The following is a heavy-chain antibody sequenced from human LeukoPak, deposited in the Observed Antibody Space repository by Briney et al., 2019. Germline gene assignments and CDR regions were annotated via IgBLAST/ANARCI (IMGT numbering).Heavy chain of an antibody. D-gene: IGHD6-19*01. V-gene: IGHV1-2*02. CDR3: ARDEGGIAVAGTFSWFDP. CDR1: GYTFTVYY. CDR2: INPNSGGT. J-gene: IGHJ5*02. Sequence: GASVKVSSMASGYTFTVYYMHWVRQAPGQGREWMGWINPNSGGTNYAQKFQGRVTMTRDTSISTAYMELSRLGSGDTAVYYCARDEGGIAVAGTFSWFDPWGQGTLVTVSS.